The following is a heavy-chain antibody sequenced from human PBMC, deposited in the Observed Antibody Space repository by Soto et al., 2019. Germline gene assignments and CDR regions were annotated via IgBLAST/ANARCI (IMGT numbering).Heavy chain of an antibody. D-gene: IGHD3-22*01. Sequence: PGGSLRLSCAASGFTFSNAWINWVRQAPGKGLEWVGRIKSKTDGGTTDFATPVKGRFAISRDDSKNMVYLQMNSLKTEDTGIYFCNTDSYRTMIVVRLDYWGHGTLVTVS. CDR1: GFTFSNAW. V-gene: IGHV3-15*07. J-gene: IGHJ4*01. CDR2: IKSKTDGGTT. CDR3: NTDSYRTMIVVRLDY.